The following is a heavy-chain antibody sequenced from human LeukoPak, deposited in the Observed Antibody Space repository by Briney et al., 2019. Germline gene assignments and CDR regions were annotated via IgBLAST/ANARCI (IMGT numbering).Heavy chain of an antibody. CDR3: AKTYYYDSVGYSPFDY. V-gene: IGHV3-21*01. D-gene: IGHD3-22*01. CDR2: ISISSGSI. CDR1: GASISSSSSS. J-gene: IGHJ4*02. Sequence: ETLSLTCTVSGASISSSSSSWGWVRQAPGKGLERVSSISISSGSIYYADSVKGRFTISRDNAKNSLYLQMNSLRAEDTAIYYCAKTYYYDSVGYSPFDYWGQGSRVIVSS.